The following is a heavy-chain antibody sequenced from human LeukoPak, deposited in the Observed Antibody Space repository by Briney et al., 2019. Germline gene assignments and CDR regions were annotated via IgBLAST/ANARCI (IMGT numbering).Heavy chain of an antibody. CDR3: ARTRGYDFWSGYYSNWFDP. V-gene: IGHV1-8*03. CDR2: MNANSGNT. Sequence: ASVKVSCKASGYTFTSYDINWVRQAPGQGLEWMGWMNANSGNTGYAQKFQGRVTITRNTSISTAYMELSSLRSEDTAVYYCARTRGYDFWSGYYSNWFDPWGQGTLVTVSS. D-gene: IGHD3-3*01. CDR1: GYTFTSYD. J-gene: IGHJ5*02.